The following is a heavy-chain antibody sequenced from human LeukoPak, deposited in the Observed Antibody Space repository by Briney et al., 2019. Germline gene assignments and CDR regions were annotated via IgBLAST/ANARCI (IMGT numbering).Heavy chain of an antibody. CDR3: ARDLSSGWYYFDY. CDR1: GGTFSSYA. D-gene: IGHD6-19*01. Sequence: VKVSCKASGGTFSSYAITWVRQAPGQGLEWMGGIIPLFGTPNYAQKFQGRVTITADESTSAAYMELSSLRSEDTAVYHCARDLSSGWYYFDYWGQGTLVTVSS. J-gene: IGHJ4*02. CDR2: IIPLFGTP. V-gene: IGHV1-69*01.